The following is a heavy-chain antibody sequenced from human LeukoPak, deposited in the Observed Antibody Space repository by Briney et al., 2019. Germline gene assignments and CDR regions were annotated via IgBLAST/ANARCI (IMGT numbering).Heavy chain of an antibody. D-gene: IGHD2-2*01. CDR2: ISTGSSYI. CDR1: GFTFSSFS. V-gene: IGHV3-21*01. J-gene: IGHJ6*03. Sequence: GGSLRLSCAASGFTFSSFSMNWVRQAPGKGLEWVSSISTGSSYIYYADTVKGRFTISRDNAKNSLYLQMTSLRAEDTAVYYCARSEGYCSSTSCDAYYYYMDVWGKGTTVTVSS. CDR3: ARSEGYCSSTSCDAYYYYMDV.